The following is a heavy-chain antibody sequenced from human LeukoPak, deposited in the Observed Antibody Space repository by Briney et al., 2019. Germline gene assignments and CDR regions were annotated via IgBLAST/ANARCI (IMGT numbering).Heavy chain of an antibody. D-gene: IGHD2-15*01. CDR1: GDTFTGYY. J-gene: IGHJ6*03. CDR2: INPNSVVT. Sequence: ASVKVSCKASGDTFTGYYMHCVRQAPGQGLEGRGWINPNSVVTNYAHKVQRSVTTTRDTSSSTAYMELSRLRSDDTAVYYCARDRGVDYCSGGSCSHYYYSMDVWGKGTTVTISS. CDR3: ARDRGVDYCSGGSCSHYYYSMDV. V-gene: IGHV1-2*02.